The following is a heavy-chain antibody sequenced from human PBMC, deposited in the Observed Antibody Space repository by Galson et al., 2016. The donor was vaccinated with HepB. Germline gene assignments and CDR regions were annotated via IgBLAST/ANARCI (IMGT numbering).Heavy chain of an antibody. D-gene: IGHD6-6*01. V-gene: IGHV5-10-1*01. Sequence: QSGAEVKKPGESLRISCTVSGYTFIFYWMSWVRPMPGKGLEWMGNFYPTDSYTNYSPSFKGHITFSTDRSTNTAYLPWNGLKASDTAMYYWARHEYTTSSHFGYWGKRPLV. CDR1: GYTFIFYW. CDR2: FYPTDSYT. CDR3: ARHEYTTSSHFGY. J-gene: IGHJ4*02.